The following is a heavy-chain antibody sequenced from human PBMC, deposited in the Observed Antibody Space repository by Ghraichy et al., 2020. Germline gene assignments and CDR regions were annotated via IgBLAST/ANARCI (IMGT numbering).Heavy chain of an antibody. V-gene: IGHV3-74*01. CDR3: ARRYYYDSSGYYHELDY. J-gene: IGHJ4*02. CDR2: INSDGSST. D-gene: IGHD3-22*01. CDR1: GFTFSSYW. Sequence: GGSLRLSCVASGFTFSSYWMHWVRQAPGKGLVWVSRINSDGSSTSYADSVKGRFTISRDNAKNTLYLQMNSLRAEDTAVYYCARRYYYDSSGYYHELDYWGQGNLVTVSS.